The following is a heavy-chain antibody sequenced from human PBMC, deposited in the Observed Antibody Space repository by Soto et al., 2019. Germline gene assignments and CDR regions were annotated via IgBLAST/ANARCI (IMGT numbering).Heavy chain of an antibody. CDR1: GYTFTSYG. CDR3: XXXXXXXXXXXXXXXXXWFDP. V-gene: IGHV1-18*01. Sequence: QVQLVQSGAEVKKPGASVKVSCKASGYTFTSYGISWVRQAPGQGLEWMGWISAYNGNTNYAQKLQGRVTMTTDTXXXXXXXXXXXXXXXXXXXXXXXXXXXXXXXXXXXXXXXWFDPWGQGTLVTVSS. CDR2: ISAYNGNT. J-gene: IGHJ5*02.